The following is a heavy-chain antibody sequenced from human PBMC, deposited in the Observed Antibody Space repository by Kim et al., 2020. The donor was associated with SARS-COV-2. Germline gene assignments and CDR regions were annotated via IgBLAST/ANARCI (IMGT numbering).Heavy chain of an antibody. D-gene: IGHD6-19*01. Sequence: RSRSYSRAWISQPPGKGLKWIGSIYYSGSTYYTPSLKSGVTISVDTSKNQFSLKLSSVTAADTAVYYCARHTAQWLVYSLWFDPWGQGTLAT. J-gene: IGHJ5*02. CDR2: IYYSGST. CDR3: ARHTAQWLVYSLWFDP. V-gene: IGHV4-39*01. CDR1: RSRSYS.